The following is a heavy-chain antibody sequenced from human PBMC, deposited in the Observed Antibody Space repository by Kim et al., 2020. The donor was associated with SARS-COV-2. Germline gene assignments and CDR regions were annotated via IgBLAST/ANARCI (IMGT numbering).Heavy chain of an antibody. Sequence: AESVKGRFTISRDNAKNSLYLQMNSLRAEDTAVYYCASANQRYSYGQRDYWGQGTLVTVSS. J-gene: IGHJ4*02. D-gene: IGHD5-18*01. V-gene: IGHV3-21*01. CDR3: ASANQRYSYGQRDY.